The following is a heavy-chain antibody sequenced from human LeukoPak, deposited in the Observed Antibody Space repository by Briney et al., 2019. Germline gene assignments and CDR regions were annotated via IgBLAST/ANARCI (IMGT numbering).Heavy chain of an antibody. J-gene: IGHJ4*02. D-gene: IGHD5-18*01. CDR3: AKYGYSYGYEDY. CDR2: MSASGDET. CDR1: GFTFRTYA. V-gene: IGHV3-23*01. Sequence: GGSLRLSCATSGFTFRTYAMTWVRQAPGKGLEWVSAMSASGDETKYADSVKGRFTISRDNSKNTLYLQMNSLRAEDTAVYYCAKYGYSYGYEDYWGQGTLVTVSS.